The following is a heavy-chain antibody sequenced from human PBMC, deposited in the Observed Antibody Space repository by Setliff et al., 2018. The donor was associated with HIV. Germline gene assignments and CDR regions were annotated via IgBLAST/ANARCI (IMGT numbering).Heavy chain of an antibody. CDR2: MNPNSGNT. V-gene: IGHV1-8*01. Sequence: ASVKVSCKASGYTFTSNDINWVRQATGQGLEWMGWMNPNSGNTGYAQKFQGRVTLTWDTSISTAYMELSSLRSDDAAVFYCARASIDFWSGFYHWGQGTLVTVSS. CDR1: GYTFTSND. CDR3: ARASIDFWSGFYH. J-gene: IGHJ4*02. D-gene: IGHD3-3*01.